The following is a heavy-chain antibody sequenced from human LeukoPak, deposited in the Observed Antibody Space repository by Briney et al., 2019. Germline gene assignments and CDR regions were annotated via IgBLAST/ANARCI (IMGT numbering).Heavy chain of an antibody. V-gene: IGHV1-18*01. CDR3: ARWNYYGSGRDYYYGMDV. J-gene: IGHJ6*02. CDR1: GFTFNYYG. D-gene: IGHD3-10*01. Sequence: ASVKVSCKAFGFTFNYYGITWVRQAPGQGLEWMGWVSAYSGNTNYAQKFQGRVTMTADTFTTTAYMELRSLRYDDAAVYYCARWNYYGSGRDYYYGMDVWGQGTTVTVSS. CDR2: VSAYSGNT.